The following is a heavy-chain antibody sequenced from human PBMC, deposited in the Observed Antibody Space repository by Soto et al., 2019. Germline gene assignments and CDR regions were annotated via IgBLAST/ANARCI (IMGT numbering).Heavy chain of an antibody. J-gene: IGHJ6*02. D-gene: IGHD5-18*01. CDR3: ARGGSGYSYGYYYGMDV. CDR1: GGSFSGYY. V-gene: IGHV4-34*01. CDR2: INHSGST. Sequence: SETLSLTCAVYGGSFSGYYWSWIRQPPGKGLEWIGEINHSGSTNYNPSLKSRVTISVDTSKNQFSLKLSSVTAADTAVYYCARGGSGYSYGYYYGMDVWGQGTTVTVSS.